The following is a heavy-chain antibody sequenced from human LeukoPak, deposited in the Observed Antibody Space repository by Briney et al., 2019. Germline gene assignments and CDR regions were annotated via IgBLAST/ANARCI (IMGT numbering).Heavy chain of an antibody. V-gene: IGHV1-2*02. CDR3: ARARSRSSTYYLGF. J-gene: IGHJ4*02. CDR2: INPNSGGT. D-gene: IGHD3-10*01. Sequence: ASVKVSCKASGYTFTGYYMHWVRQAPGQGLEWMGWINPNSGGTNYAQKFQGRVTMTRDTSVNTAYMEINSLTSDDTSVYYCARARSRSSTYYLGFWGQGTLVVVSS. CDR1: GYTFTGYY.